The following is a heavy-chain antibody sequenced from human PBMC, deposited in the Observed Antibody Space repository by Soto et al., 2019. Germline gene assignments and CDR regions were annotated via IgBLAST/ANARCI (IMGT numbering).Heavy chain of an antibody. Sequence: QVQLQESGPGLVKPSQTLSLTCTVSGGSISSGGYYWSWIRQHPGKGLEWIGYIYYSGSTYYNPSLKGRVTISVDTSKNQFSLKLSSVTAADTAVYYCARDSFLTTRAFDYWGQGTLVTVSS. D-gene: IGHD4-17*01. CDR2: IYYSGST. V-gene: IGHV4-31*03. CDR1: GGSISSGGYY. J-gene: IGHJ4*02. CDR3: ARDSFLTTRAFDY.